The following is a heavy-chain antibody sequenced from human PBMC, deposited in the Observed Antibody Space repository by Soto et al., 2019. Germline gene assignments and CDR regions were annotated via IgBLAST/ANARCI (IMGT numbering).Heavy chain of an antibody. CDR1: GGSIGSGGYY. J-gene: IGHJ3*02. CDR3: ARGNDSGWIPNDAFDI. D-gene: IGHD6-19*01. CDR2: IYYSGST. V-gene: IGHV4-61*08. Sequence: SETLSLTCTVFGGSIGSGGYYWSWIRQHPGKGLEWIGYIYYSGSTNYNPSLKSRVTISVDTSKNQFSLKLSSVTAADTAVYYCARGNDSGWIPNDAFDIWGQGTMVTVSS.